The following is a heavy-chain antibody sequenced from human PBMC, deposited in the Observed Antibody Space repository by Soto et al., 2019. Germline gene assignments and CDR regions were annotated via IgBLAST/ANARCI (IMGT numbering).Heavy chain of an antibody. Sequence: PGESLKISCKGSGYSFTSYWIGWVRQMPGKGLEWMGIIYPGDSDTTYSPSLQGQVTISADKSISTAYLQWSSLEASDTAMYYCARLMGYYDSSGYYYDWGQGTLVTVSS. CDR3: ARLMGYYDSSGYYYD. CDR1: GYSFTSYW. CDR2: IYPGDSDT. V-gene: IGHV5-51*01. J-gene: IGHJ4*02. D-gene: IGHD3-22*01.